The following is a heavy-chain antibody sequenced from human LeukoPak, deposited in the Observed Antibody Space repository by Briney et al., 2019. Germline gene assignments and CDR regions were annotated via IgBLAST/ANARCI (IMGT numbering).Heavy chain of an antibody. V-gene: IGHV4-59*01. D-gene: IGHD6-19*01. J-gene: IGHJ4*02. CDR2: IYYSGST. CDR3: ARARPRGPHSSGWISD. CDR1: GGSLSSYY. Sequence: SETLSLTCTVSGGSLSSYYWSWIRQPPGKGLEGIGYIYYSGSTNYNPSLKSRVTISVDTPKNQFSLKLSSVTAADTAVYYCARARPRGPHSSGWISDWGQGTLVTVSS.